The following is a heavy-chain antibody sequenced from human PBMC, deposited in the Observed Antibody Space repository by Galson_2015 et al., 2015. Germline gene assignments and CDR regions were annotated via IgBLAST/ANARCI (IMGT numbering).Heavy chain of an antibody. J-gene: IGHJ4*02. D-gene: IGHD2-21*02. CDR3: ARVGRAYCGGDCYPPDY. V-gene: IGHV3-7*01. Sequence: SLRLSCAASGFSFSSYWMSWVRQASGKGLEWVANIKQDRSEKYYVDSVKGRFTISRDNAKNSLYLQMNSLRAEDTAVYYCARVGRAYCGGDCYPPDYWGQGTLVTVSS. CDR1: GFSFSSYW. CDR2: IKQDRSEK.